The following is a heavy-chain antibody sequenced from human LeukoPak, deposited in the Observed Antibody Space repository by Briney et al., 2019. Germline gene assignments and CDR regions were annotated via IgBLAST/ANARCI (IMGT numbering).Heavy chain of an antibody. CDR2: INHSGST. CDR1: GGSISSGSYY. Sequence: SQTLSLTCTVSGGSISSGSYYWSWIRQPPGKGLEWIGEINHSGSTNYNPSLKSRVTISVDTSKNQFSLKLSSVTAADTAVYYCARGRAAAGDFDYWGQGTLVTVSS. CDR3: ARGRAAAGDFDY. D-gene: IGHD6-13*01. J-gene: IGHJ4*02. V-gene: IGHV4-39*07.